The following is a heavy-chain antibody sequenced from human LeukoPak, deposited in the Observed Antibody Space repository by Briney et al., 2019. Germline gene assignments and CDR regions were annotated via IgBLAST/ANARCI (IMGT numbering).Heavy chain of an antibody. CDR3: ARRCGGDCYPPGSFDI. V-gene: IGHV3-23*01. J-gene: IGHJ3*02. CDR2: ISGSGGST. D-gene: IGHD2-21*02. CDR1: GFTFSSSA. Sequence: GGSLRLSCAASGFTFSSSAMSWVRQAPGKGLEWVSAISGSGGSTYYADSVKGRFTISRDNSKNTLYLQMNTLRAEDTAIYYCARRCGGDCYPPGSFDIWGQGTMVTVSS.